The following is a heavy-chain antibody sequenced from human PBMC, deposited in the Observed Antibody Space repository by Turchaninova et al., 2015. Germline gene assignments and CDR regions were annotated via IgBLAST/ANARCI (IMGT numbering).Heavy chain of an antibody. Sequence: QVQLVESGGGVVQPGGSLRLSCAASGFTFSSYGMHWVGQAPGKGLEWVAVISCDGNNKYYADSVKCRFTISRENSKNTLYLQMNSLRAEDTAVYYCAKDLDSSGWGDYWGQGTLVTVSS. J-gene: IGHJ4*02. CDR3: AKDLDSSGWGDY. V-gene: IGHV3-30*18. CDR1: GFTFSSYG. D-gene: IGHD6-19*01. CDR2: ISCDGNNK.